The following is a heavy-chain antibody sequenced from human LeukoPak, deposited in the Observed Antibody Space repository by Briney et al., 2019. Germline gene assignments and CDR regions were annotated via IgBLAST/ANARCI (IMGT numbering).Heavy chain of an antibody. CDR2: IIPIFGTA. J-gene: IGHJ3*02. V-gene: IGHV1-69*01. Sequence: GASVKVSCKASGGTFSSYAISWVRQAPGQGLEWMGGIIPIFGTANYAQKFQGRVTITADESTSTAYMELSSLRSEDTAVYYCARDLSRYSGSYSEPYDIWGQGTVVTVSS. CDR1: GGTFSSYA. D-gene: IGHD1-26*01. CDR3: ARDLSRYSGSYSEPYDI.